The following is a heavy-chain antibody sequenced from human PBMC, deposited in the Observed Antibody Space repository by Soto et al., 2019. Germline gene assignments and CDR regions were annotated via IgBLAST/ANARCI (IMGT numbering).Heavy chain of an antibody. CDR2: IIPIFGTA. V-gene: IGHV1-69*01. Sequence: QVQLVQSGAEVKKPGSSVKVSCKASGGTFSSYAISWVRQAPGQGLEWMGGIIPIFGTANYAQKFQGRVTITAXXXXXXXXXXXXXXXXXXXXXXXXXXTXDIVVVPAAIVYYYYGMDVWGQGTTVTVSS. D-gene: IGHD2-2*02. J-gene: IGHJ6*02. CDR1: GGTFSSYA. CDR3: XXTXDIVVVPAAIVYYYYGMDV.